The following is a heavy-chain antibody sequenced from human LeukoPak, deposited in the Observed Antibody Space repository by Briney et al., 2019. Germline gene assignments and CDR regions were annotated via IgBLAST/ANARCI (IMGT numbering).Heavy chain of an antibody. J-gene: IGHJ4*02. CDR3: ARDCSSTTCYTRGGDY. CDR2: IYHTGNT. D-gene: IGHD2-2*02. V-gene: IGHV4-38-2*02. CDR1: GYSITSGYY. Sequence: PSETLSLTCSVSGYSITSGYYWGWIRQPPGKGLEGIGSIYHTGNTFYDPSFNSRVTISVDTSKNQFSLSLSSVTAADTAVYYCARDCSSTTCYTRGGDYWGQGTLVTVSS.